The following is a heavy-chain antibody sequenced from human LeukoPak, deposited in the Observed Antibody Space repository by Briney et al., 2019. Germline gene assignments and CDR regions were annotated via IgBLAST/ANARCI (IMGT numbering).Heavy chain of an antibody. CDR3: ARDHETYGSEP. D-gene: IGHD3-10*01. CDR2: INHSGST. Sequence: SETLSLTCAVYGGSFSGYYWSWIRQPPGKGLEWIGEINHSGSTNYNPSLKSRVTISVDTSKNQFSLKLSSVTAADTAVYYCARDHETYGSEPWGQGTLVTVSS. V-gene: IGHV4-34*01. J-gene: IGHJ4*02. CDR1: GGSFSGYY.